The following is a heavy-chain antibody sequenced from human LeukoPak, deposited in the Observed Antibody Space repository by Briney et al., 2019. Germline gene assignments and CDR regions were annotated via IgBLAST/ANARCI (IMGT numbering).Heavy chain of an antibody. CDR1: GFIFDKHE. D-gene: IGHD6-13*01. V-gene: IGHV3-48*03. CDR3: AREGVAAAGHSSNWFDP. CDR2: ISSTGRTI. J-gene: IGHJ5*02. Sequence: PGGSLRLSCAASGFIFDKHEMNWVRQAPGKGLEWISYISSTGRTIYYADFVKGRFTISRDNPNNALFLQMNSLRAEDTAIYYCAREGVAAAGHSSNWFDPWGQGTLVTVSS.